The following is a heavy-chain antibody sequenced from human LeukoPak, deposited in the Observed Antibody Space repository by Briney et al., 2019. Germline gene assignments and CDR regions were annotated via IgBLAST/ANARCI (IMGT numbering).Heavy chain of an antibody. V-gene: IGHV3-7*03. J-gene: IGHJ5*02. Sequence: GGSLRLSCAASGFTFSDYYMSWVRQAPGKGLEWVANIKQDGSEKYYVDSVKGRFTISRDNAKNTMYLQMNSLRVEDTAMYYCGRDVGPWGQGTLVTVSS. CDR2: IKQDGSEK. CDR3: GRDVGP. CDR1: GFTFSDYY.